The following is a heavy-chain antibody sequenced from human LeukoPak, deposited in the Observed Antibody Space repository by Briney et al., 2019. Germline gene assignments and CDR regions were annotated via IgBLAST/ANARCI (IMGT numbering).Heavy chain of an antibody. CDR3: SRGIDGYDSIVDY. V-gene: IGHV3-15*01. Sequence: GGSLRLSCAASGFTFSSYAMSWVRQAPGKGLEWVGRIKSKTDGGTTDYAAPVKGRFTITRDDSKNTLYLQMNSLRVEDTAVYYCSRGIDGYDSIVDYWGQGTLVTVSS. D-gene: IGHD5-24*01. CDR1: GFTFSSYA. J-gene: IGHJ4*02. CDR2: IKSKTDGGTT.